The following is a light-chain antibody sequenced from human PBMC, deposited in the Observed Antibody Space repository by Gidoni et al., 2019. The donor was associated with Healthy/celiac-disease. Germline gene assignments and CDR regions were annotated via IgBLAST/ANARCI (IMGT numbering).Light chain of an antibody. Sequence: DIQMTQFPSSLSASVGDRVTITCRASQSISSYLNWYQQKPGKAPKLLIYAASSLQSGVPPRFSGSGSGTEFTLTISSLQPEDFATYYCQQSYSTPRTFGQGTKLEIK. CDR3: QQSYSTPRT. CDR2: AAS. V-gene: IGKV1-39*01. J-gene: IGKJ2*02. CDR1: QSISSY.